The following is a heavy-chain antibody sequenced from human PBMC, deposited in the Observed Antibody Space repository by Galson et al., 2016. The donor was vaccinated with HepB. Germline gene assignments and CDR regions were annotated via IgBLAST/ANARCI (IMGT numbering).Heavy chain of an antibody. D-gene: IGHD6-13*01. CDR1: GDSVSSNRVT. CDR2: TYYRSKWYN. CDR3: ARRGSKEKGYFDL. Sequence: CAISGDSVSSNRVTWHWIRQSPSRGLEWLGRTYYRSKWYNDYAVSVKSRMTIKPDTSKNQFSLQLNSVTPEDTAVYYCARRGSKEKGYFDLWGRGTLVTVAS. J-gene: IGHJ2*01. V-gene: IGHV6-1*01.